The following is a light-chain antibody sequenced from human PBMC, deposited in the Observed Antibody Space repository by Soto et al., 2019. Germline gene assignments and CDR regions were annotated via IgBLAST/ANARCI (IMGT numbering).Light chain of an antibody. V-gene: IGLV1-47*02. J-gene: IGLJ2*01. CDR3: AAWDDSLSGPS. CDR2: SND. CDR1: SSNIGSNY. Sequence: QSVLTQPPSASGAPGQRVTISCSGSSSNIGSNYIYWYQQLPGTAPKLLIFSNDQRPSGVPDRFSGSKSGTSGSLAISGLRSEDEGAYFCAAWDDSLSGPSFGGGTKLTVL.